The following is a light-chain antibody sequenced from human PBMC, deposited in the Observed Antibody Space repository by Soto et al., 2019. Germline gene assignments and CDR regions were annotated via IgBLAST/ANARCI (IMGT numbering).Light chain of an antibody. J-gene: IGLJ1*01. Sequence: QSALTQPPSVSGPPGQSVAISCTGTSSDVGSYNRVSWYQQPPGTAPKLMIYEVSNRPSGVPDRFSGSKSGNTASLTISGLQAEDEADYYCSSYTTSNTYVFGTGTKLTVL. CDR3: SSYTTSNTYV. V-gene: IGLV2-18*02. CDR2: EVS. CDR1: SSDVGSYNR.